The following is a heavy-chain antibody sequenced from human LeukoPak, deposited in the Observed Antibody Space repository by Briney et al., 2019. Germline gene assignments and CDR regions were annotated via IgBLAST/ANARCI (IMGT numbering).Heavy chain of an antibody. D-gene: IGHD1-26*01. Sequence: ASVKVSCKASGGTFSSYGISWVRQAPGQGLEWMGRIIPILGIANYAQKFQGRVTITADKSTSTAYMELSSLRSEDTAVYYCASPKEGFSGSYLNYWGQGTLVTVSS. CDR2: IIPILGIA. V-gene: IGHV1-69*04. CDR3: ASPKEGFSGSYLNY. J-gene: IGHJ4*02. CDR1: GGTFSSYG.